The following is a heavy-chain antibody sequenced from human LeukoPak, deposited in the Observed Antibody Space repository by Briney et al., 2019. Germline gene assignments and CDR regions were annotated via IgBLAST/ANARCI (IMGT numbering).Heavy chain of an antibody. CDR1: GGSITTIPYN. CDR3: ARHPTGYPNWFDS. V-gene: IGHV4-39*01. Sequence: SETLSLTCTVSGGSITTIPYNWGWIRQPPGKGLEWIGTVSYVGTTYYEPSLKGRVTMPIDTSKNQFSLNLNSATAADTAVYYCARHPTGYPNWFDSWGQGTLVIVSS. J-gene: IGHJ5*01. CDR2: VSYVGTT. D-gene: IGHD3-9*01.